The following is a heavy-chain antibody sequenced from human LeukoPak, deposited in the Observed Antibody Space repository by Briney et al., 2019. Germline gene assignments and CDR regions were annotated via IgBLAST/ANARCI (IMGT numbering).Heavy chain of an antibody. CDR1: GFTFSTYW. D-gene: IGHD6-19*01. CDR3: ARERDSSGWSPFDL. CDR2: INSDGSSP. Sequence: SGGSLRLSCAASGFTFSTYWMHWVRQAPGKGLVWVSCINSDGSSPSYADSVKGRFTISRDNAKNTVYLQMNSLRAEDTAVYYCARERDSSGWSPFDLWGRGTLVTVSS. J-gene: IGHJ2*01. V-gene: IGHV3-74*01.